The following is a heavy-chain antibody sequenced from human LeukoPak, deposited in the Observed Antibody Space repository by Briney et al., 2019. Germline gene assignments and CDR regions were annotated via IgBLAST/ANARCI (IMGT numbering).Heavy chain of an antibody. Sequence: GGSLRLSCAASGFTFSSYGMHWVRQAPGKGLEWVATISYDGSNKNYADSVKGRFTVSRDNSKNTLYLQMNSLRTEDTAVYYCAKTKVVISFAAAGFDYWGQGTLVTVSS. J-gene: IGHJ4*02. CDR1: GFTFSSYG. V-gene: IGHV3-30*18. CDR2: ISYDGSNK. CDR3: AKTKVVISFAAAGFDY. D-gene: IGHD6-13*01.